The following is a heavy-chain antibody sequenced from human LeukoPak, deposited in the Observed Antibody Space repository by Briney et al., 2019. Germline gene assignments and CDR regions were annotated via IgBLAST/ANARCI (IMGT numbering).Heavy chain of an antibody. J-gene: IGHJ5*02. V-gene: IGHV4-39*01. D-gene: IGHD1-26*01. CDR2: IYYSGST. CDR1: GGSISSGSYY. Sequence: PSETLSPTCTVSGGSISSGSYYWGWIRQPPGKGLEWIGSIYYSGSTYYNPSLKSRVTISVDTSKNQFSLKLSSVTAADTAVYYCARHRNSGSYLDWFDPWGQGTVDTVSS. CDR3: ARHRNSGSYLDWFDP.